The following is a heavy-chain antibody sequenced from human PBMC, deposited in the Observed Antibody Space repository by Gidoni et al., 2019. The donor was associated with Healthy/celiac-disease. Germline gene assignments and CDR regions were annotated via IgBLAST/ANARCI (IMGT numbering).Heavy chain of an antibody. J-gene: IGHJ1*01. V-gene: IGHV3-21*01. CDR1: GFTFSSYS. Sequence: EVQLVESGGGLVTPGGCLRISCAASGFTFSSYSMNWVRQAPGKGLEVVSSISSSSSYIYYADSVKGRFTISRDNAKNSLYLQMNSLRAEDTAVYDCARDESLAYFHHWGQGTLVTVSS. CDR2: ISSSSSYI. D-gene: IGHD6-19*01. CDR3: ARDESLAYFHH.